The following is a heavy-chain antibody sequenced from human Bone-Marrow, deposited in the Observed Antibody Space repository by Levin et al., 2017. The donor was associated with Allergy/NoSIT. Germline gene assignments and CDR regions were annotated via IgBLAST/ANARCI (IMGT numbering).Heavy chain of an antibody. D-gene: IGHD5-24*01. CDR2: IYYSGST. V-gene: IGHV4-39*01. CDR3: ARRREMATIADAFDI. J-gene: IGHJ3*02. Sequence: PSQTLSLTCTVSGGSISSSSYYWGWIRQPPGKGLEWIGSIYYSGSTYYNPSLKSRVTISVDTSKNQFSLKLSSVTAADTAVYYCARRREMATIADAFDIWGQGTMVTVSS. CDR1: GGSISSSSYY.